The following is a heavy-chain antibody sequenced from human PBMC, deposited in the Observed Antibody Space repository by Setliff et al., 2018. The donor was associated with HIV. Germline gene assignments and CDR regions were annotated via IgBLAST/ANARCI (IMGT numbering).Heavy chain of an antibody. V-gene: IGHV4-4*07. Sequence: KPSETLSLTCRVSGGSIRDYYWNWIRQPAGTGLQWIGRISTSGNTNCNPSLKNRLTMSLDTSKQQFSLRLSSVTAADTAVYYCASEAWTSYRSSSGYYYYYMDVWGKGTTVTV. J-gene: IGHJ6*03. CDR1: GGSIRDYY. CDR2: ISTSGNT. CDR3: ASEAWTSYRSSSGYYYYYMDV. D-gene: IGHD6-6*01.